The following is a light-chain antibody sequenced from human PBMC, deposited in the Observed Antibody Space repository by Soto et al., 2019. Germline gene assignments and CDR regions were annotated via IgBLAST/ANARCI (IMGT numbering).Light chain of an antibody. CDR3: QQYGSSPQGLT. V-gene: IGKV3-20*01. Sequence: EIVLTQSPGTLSLSPGERATLSCRASQSVSSSDLAWYQQKPGQAPRLLIYGAFSRATGIPDRFSGSGSGTDFTLTISRLEPEDFAVYYCQQYGSSPQGLTFGGGTKVEIK. J-gene: IGKJ4*01. CDR1: QSVSSSD. CDR2: GAF.